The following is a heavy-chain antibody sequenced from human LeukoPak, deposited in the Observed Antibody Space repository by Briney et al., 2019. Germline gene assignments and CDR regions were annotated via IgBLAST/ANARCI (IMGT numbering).Heavy chain of an antibody. J-gene: IGHJ5*02. D-gene: IGHD3-10*01. CDR3: ARDLSQRYYGSGSYYNWFDP. CDR2: IYYSGST. CDR1: GGSISSSNW. Sequence: PSETLSLTCAVSGGSISSSNWWSWIRQPPGKGLEWIGYIYYSGSTNYNPSLKSRVTISVDTSKNQFSLKLSSVTAADTAVYYCARDLSQRYYGSGSYYNWFDPWGQGTLVTVSS. V-gene: IGHV4-61*01.